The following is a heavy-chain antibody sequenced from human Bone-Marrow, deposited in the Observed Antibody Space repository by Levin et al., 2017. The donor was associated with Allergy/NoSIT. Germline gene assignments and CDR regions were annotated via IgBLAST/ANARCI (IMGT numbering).Heavy chain of an antibody. V-gene: IGHV3-23*01. D-gene: IGHD6-6*01. CDR1: GFTFSSYA. CDR3: AKLGGYSSSSTSERFDY. CDR2: LSGSGGST. J-gene: IGHJ4*02. Sequence: GWSLRLSCAASGFTFSSYAMSWVRQAPGKGLEWVSALSGSGGSTYYADSVKGRFTISRDNSKNTLYLQMNSLRAEDTAVYYCAKLGGYSSSSTSERFDYWGQGTLVTVSS.